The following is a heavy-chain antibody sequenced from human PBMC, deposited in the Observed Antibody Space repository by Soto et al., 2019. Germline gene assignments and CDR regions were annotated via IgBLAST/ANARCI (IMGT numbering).Heavy chain of an antibody. D-gene: IGHD5-18*01. CDR3: ARGYGSSPNMELRFGMDV. CDR2: IDPNSGAT. J-gene: IGHJ6*02. CDR1: GYILTGYF. Sequence: QVYLVQSGAEVRRPGASVKVSCTAFGYILTGYFLHWVRQAPGQGLEWMGWIDPNSGATNSAERFHGRVSMTRDTSISAAYLELSSLRSDDTAVYYCARGYGSSPNMELRFGMDVWGQGTTISVSS. V-gene: IGHV1-2*02.